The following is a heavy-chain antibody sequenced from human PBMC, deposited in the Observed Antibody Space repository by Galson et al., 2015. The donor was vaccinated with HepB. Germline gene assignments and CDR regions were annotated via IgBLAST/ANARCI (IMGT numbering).Heavy chain of an antibody. CDR3: ARLNLLEWLLYESYNWFDP. CDR2: IYYSGST. Sequence: SETLSLTCTVSGGSISSSSYYWGWIRQPPGTGLEWIGSIYYSGSTYYNPSLKSRVTISVDTSKNQFSLKLSSVTAADTAAYYCARLNLLEWLLYESYNWFDPWGQGTLVTVSS. D-gene: IGHD3-3*01. CDR1: GGSISSSSYY. J-gene: IGHJ5*02. V-gene: IGHV4-39*01.